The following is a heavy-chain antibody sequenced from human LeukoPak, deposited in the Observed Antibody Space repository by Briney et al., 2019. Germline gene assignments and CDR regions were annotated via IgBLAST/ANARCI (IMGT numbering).Heavy chain of an antibody. J-gene: IGHJ6*04. CDR3: ARDGIVVVPAAPPARRYYYYGMDV. Sequence: SETLSLTCTVSGGSISSYYWSWIRQPPGKGLEWIGYIYYSGSTNYNPSLESRVTISVDTSKNQFSLKLSSVTAADTAVYYCARDGIVVVPAAPPARRYYYYGMDVWSKGTTVTVSS. D-gene: IGHD2-2*01. V-gene: IGHV4-59*01. CDR2: IYYSGST. CDR1: GGSISSYY.